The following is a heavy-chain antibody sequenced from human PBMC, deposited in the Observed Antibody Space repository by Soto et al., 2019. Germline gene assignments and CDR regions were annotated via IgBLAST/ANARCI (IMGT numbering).Heavy chain of an antibody. D-gene: IGHD3-16*01. CDR2: INPNSAGT. CDR1: GYSCTGYY. J-gene: IGHJ6*02. Sequence: ASLKVSCKAAGYSCTGYYMHWVRQAPIEGIEPRGSINPNSAGTHYAQKFQGRVTMTRDTPISTAYRELSRLRSYDTAVNYCARGGWGSFLGMDVWGQGTTVTVSS. CDR3: ARGGWGSFLGMDV. V-gene: IGHV1-2*02.